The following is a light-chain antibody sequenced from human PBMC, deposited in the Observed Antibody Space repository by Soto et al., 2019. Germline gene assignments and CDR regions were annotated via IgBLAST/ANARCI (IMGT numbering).Light chain of an antibody. J-gene: IGKJ1*01. CDR3: QQGTDWPPGT. CDR2: GAS. CDR1: QHIRTD. V-gene: IGKV3-11*01. Sequence: EMVLTQSPGTLSLSPGEKATLSCRASQHIRTDLAWYQQRPGQAPRLLIYGASARATGIPDRFRGSGSGTDFTLTISSLEPEDFALYYCQQGTDWPPGTFGQGTKVDIK.